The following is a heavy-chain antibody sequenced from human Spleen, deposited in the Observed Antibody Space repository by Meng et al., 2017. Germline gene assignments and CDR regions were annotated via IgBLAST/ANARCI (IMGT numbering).Heavy chain of an antibody. CDR2: INPKSGDT. D-gene: IGHD6-25*01. CDR3: ARDEDISAAGKLFGDY. J-gene: IGHJ4*02. CDR1: GYTFTGYY. V-gene: IGHV1-2*06. Sequence: VQLVPSGAEVKKPGALVKVSCKASGYTFTGYYMHWVRQAPGQGLEWMGRINPKSGDTHYAQKFQARVTMTGDTSISTAYMELSGLRSDDTAMYYCARDEDISAAGKLFGDYWGQGTLVTVSS.